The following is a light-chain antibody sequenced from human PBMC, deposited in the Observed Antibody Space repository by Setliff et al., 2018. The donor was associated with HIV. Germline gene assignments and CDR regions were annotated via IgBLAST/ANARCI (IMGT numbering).Light chain of an antibody. Sequence: EIVLTQSPATLSLSPGERASLSCRASQSVSRYLAWYQQKPGQAPRLLIYEASTRAPGFPVRFSGSGSGTDFTLTISSLEPEDFAVYYCQQRSDWLTFGGGTKVDIK. J-gene: IGKJ4*01. CDR1: QSVSRY. CDR3: QQRSDWLT. V-gene: IGKV3-11*01. CDR2: EAS.